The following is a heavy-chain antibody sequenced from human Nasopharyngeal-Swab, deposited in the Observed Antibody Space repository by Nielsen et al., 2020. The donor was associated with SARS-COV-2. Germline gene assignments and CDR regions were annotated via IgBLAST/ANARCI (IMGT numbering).Heavy chain of an antibody. Sequence: ASVKVSCKASGYTFTGYYMHWVRQAPGQGLEWMGWINPNSGGTNYAQKFQGRVTMTRDTSISTAYMELSRLRSDDTAVYYCARGGIQLWERQNWFDSWGQGTLVTVSS. D-gene: IGHD5-18*01. CDR1: GYTFTGYY. J-gene: IGHJ5*01. CDR2: INPNSGGT. CDR3: ARGGIQLWERQNWFDS. V-gene: IGHV1-2*02.